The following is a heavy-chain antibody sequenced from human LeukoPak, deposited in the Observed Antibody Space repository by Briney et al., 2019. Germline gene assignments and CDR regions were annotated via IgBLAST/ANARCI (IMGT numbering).Heavy chain of an antibody. CDR3: AKTTGGAAAGSCLEG. J-gene: IGHJ4*02. CDR2: ISGSGSST. Sequence: GGSLRLSCAASGFTFSSYAMNWVRQAPGKGLEWVSGISGSGSSTYYADPVKGRFTISRDNSKNTLFLQMNSLRAEDTAVYYCAKTTGGAAAGSCLEGGGQGTLVSVSS. V-gene: IGHV3-23*01. D-gene: IGHD6-13*01. CDR1: GFTFSSYA.